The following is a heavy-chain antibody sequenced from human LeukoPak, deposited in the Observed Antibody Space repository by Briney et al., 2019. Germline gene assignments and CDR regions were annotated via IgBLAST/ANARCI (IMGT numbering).Heavy chain of an antibody. Sequence: GGSLRLSCAASGFTLSSYAMTWVRQAPGRGLEWVSSVDGGGGGTYYADSVKGRFTISRDNAKNSLYLQMNSLRAEDTAVYYCARDALIYSSGWYPYPFDYWGQGTLVTVSS. CDR2: VDGGGGGT. CDR1: GFTLSSYA. J-gene: IGHJ4*02. CDR3: ARDALIYSSGWYPYPFDY. V-gene: IGHV3-23*01. D-gene: IGHD6-19*01.